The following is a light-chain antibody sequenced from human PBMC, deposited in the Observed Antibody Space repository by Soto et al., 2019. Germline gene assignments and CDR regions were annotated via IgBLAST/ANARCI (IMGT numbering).Light chain of an antibody. CDR3: QQYNAYPLT. CDR1: QSISTW. CDR2: KAS. J-gene: IGKJ4*01. Sequence: DIQMPQSPSTLFASVGDRVTITCRASQSISTWLAWYQQKPGKAPKLLIYKASNLEGGVPSRFSGSGSGTEFTITISGLQPDDFATYYCQQYNAYPLTFGGGTKVDIK. V-gene: IGKV1-5*03.